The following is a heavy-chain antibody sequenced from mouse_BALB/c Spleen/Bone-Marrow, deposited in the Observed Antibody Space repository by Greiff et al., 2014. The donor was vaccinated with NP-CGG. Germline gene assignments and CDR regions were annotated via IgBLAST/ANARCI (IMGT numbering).Heavy chain of an antibody. D-gene: IGHD2-12*01. CDR1: GFTFSSYY. V-gene: IGHV5-6-2*01. CDR3: ARLGNDDDMDY. J-gene: IGHJ4*01. CDR2: INSNGGST. Sequence: DVKLVESGGGLVKLGGSLKLSCAASGFTFSSYYMSWVRQTPEKRLELVAAINSNGGSTYYPDTVKGRFTISRDNAKNTLYLKMSSLKSEDTALYYCARLGNDDDMDYWGQGTPVTVSS.